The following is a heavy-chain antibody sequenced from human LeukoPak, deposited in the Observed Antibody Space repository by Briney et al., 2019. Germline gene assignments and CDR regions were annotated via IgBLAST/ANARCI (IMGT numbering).Heavy chain of an antibody. D-gene: IGHD3-10*01. CDR3: AIPYGSVSYYFDY. Sequence: SETLSLTCAVYGGSFSGYYWSWIRQPPGKGLEWIGEINHSGSTNYNPSLKSRVTISVDTSKNQFSLKLSSVTAADTALYYCAIPYGSVSYYFDYWGQGTLVTVSS. J-gene: IGHJ4*02. V-gene: IGHV4-34*01. CDR1: GGSFSGYY. CDR2: INHSGST.